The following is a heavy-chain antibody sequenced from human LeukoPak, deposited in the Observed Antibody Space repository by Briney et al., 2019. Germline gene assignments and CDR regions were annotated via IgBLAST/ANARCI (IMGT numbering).Heavy chain of an antibody. CDR1: GGSISSGSYY. D-gene: IGHD1-26*01. J-gene: IGHJ4*02. Sequence: SETLSLTCTVSGGSISSGSYYWSWIRQPAGKGLEWIGRIYTSGSTNYNPSLKSRATMSVGTSKKQFSLRLNSVTAADTAVYYCARIVGATQFGLDFWGQGALVTVSS. V-gene: IGHV4-61*02. CDR3: ARIVGATQFGLDF. CDR2: IYTSGST.